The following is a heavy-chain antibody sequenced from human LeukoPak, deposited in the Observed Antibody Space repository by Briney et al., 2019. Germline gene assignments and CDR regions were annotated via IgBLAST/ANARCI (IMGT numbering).Heavy chain of an antibody. D-gene: IGHD2-15*01. V-gene: IGHV3-49*04. CDR2: IRSKAYGGTT. CDR1: GFTFGDYA. J-gene: IGHJ4*02. CDR3: TRERNLGYCSGGSCYYTDY. Sequence: GGSLRLSCTASGFTFGDYAMSWVRQAPGKGLEWVGFIRSKAYGGTTEYAASVKGRFTISRDDSKSIAYLQTNSLKTEDTAVYYCTRERNLGYCSGGSCYYTDYWGQGTLVTVSS.